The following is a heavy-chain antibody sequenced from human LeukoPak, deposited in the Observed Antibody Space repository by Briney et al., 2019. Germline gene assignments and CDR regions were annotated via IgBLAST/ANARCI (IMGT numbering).Heavy chain of an antibody. CDR1: GFTFGDYA. CDR3: TRVTYYYDNSGYFHFDS. Sequence: GRSLRLSCTTSGFTFGDYAMSWVRQAPGKGLEWVSFVRRKAHGGTTEYAASVKGRFSSSRDDSKSIAYLQMNSLKTEDTAVYFCTRVTYYYDNSGYFHFDSWGQGSLVTVSS. D-gene: IGHD3-22*01. CDR2: VRRKAHGGTT. V-gene: IGHV3-49*04. J-gene: IGHJ4*02.